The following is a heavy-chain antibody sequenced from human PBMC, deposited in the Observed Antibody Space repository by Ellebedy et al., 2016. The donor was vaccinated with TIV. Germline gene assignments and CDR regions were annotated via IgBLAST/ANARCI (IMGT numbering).Heavy chain of an antibody. V-gene: IGHV3-23*01. CDR3: TTPTPGSGSYY. J-gene: IGHJ4*02. D-gene: IGHD1-26*01. Sequence: GGSLRLXXATSGFKFIDYAMSWVCQAPGKGLESVSSISGSAGTTFYTDSVKGRFTISRDQSKSTVYLQLNSLRVEDTAIYYCTTPTPGSGSYYWGQGTLVTVSS. CDR1: GFKFIDYA. CDR2: ISGSAGTT.